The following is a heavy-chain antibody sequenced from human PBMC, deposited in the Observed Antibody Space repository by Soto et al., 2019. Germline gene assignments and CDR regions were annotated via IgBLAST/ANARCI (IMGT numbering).Heavy chain of an antibody. CDR2: ISPYDGNT. CDR3: ARDDRAAAAGTTYYFDY. Sequence: GASVKVSCKASGYIFTNYGLSWVRQAPGQGLEWMTWISPYDGNTHYAQKLQGRVTVTTDTSTGTAHMELRSLRFDDTAVYFCARDDRAAAAGTTYYFDYWGQGTLVTVS. V-gene: IGHV1-18*01. J-gene: IGHJ4*02. D-gene: IGHD6-13*01. CDR1: GYIFTNYG.